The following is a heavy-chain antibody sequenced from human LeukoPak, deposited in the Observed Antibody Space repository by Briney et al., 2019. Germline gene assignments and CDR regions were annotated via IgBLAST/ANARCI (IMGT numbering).Heavy chain of an antibody. V-gene: IGHV5-51*01. J-gene: IGHJ6*03. Sequence: GESLKISCKASEYSFTTYWLAWVRQMPGKGLEWLGIIYPGDSDTRYSPSFQGQVTISADKSISTAYLQWSSLKASDTAMYYCATYCLLPSSTLITNYYYMDVWGKGTTVTVSS. CDR2: IYPGDSDT. CDR1: EYSFTTYW. CDR3: ATYCLLPSSTLITNYYYMDV. D-gene: IGHD1-26*01.